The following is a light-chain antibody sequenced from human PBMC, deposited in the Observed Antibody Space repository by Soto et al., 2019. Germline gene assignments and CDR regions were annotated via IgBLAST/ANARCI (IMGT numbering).Light chain of an antibody. J-gene: IGKJ1*01. CDR2: GAS. CDR1: QSVRSIY. CDR3: QQYGISSRT. Sequence: EMVLTQSPGTLSLSAGGRATLSCRARQSVRSIYLAWYQHKPGQAPRLLIYGASSRATGIPDRFSGSVSGPDFTLPISRLEPEDFAVYYCQQYGISSRTFGRGTTAEIK. V-gene: IGKV3-20*01.